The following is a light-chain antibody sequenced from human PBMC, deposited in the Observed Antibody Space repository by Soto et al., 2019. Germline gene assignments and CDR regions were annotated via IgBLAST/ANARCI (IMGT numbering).Light chain of an antibody. CDR1: QSVSNF. J-gene: IGKJ4*01. CDR2: GAS. Sequence: EIVLTQSPGTLSLSPGERATLSCRASQSVSNFLAWYQQKPGQAPRVLIYGASRRATGIPDRFSGSGSGTDFTLTISRLEPEDFAVYYCQQYDSSPLTFGGGTKVDIK. V-gene: IGKV3-20*01. CDR3: QQYDSSPLT.